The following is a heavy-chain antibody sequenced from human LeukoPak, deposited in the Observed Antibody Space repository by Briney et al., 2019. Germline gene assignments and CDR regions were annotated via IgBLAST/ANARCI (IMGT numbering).Heavy chain of an antibody. J-gene: IGHJ4*02. CDR2: ISYDGSNK. CDR1: GFTFSSYA. Sequence: QTGGSLRLSCAASGFTFSSYAMHWVRQAPGKGLEWVAVISYDGSNKYYADSVKGRFTISRDNAKNSLYLQMNSLRAEDTAVYYCARAQVVTPDYWGQGTLVTVSS. D-gene: IGHD4-23*01. V-gene: IGHV3-30-3*01. CDR3: ARAQVVTPDY.